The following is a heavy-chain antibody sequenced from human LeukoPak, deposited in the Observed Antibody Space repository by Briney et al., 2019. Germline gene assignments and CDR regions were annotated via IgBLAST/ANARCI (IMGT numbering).Heavy chain of an antibody. CDR2: IRSDGSNK. CDR3: ARVSFEDSSSWPFDY. V-gene: IGHV3-30*02. D-gene: IGHD6-13*01. CDR1: GFTLGSYG. J-gene: IGHJ4*02. Sequence: GGSLRLSCAASGFTLGSYGMHWVRQAPGKGLEWVTFIRSDGSNKYYADSVKGRFTISRDNSKNTLYLQMNALIADDTAVYYCARVSFEDSSSWPFDYWGQGTLVTVSS.